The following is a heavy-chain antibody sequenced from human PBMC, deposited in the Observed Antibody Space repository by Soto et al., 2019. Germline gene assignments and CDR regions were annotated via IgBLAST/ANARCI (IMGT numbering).Heavy chain of an antibody. J-gene: IGHJ6*03. CDR1: GFTFSSYS. Sequence: GGSLRLSCAASGFTFSSYSMNWVRQAPGKGLEWVSYISSSSSTIYYADSVKGRFTISRDNAKNSLYLQTNSLRAEDTAVYYCARDGIAVAGSRTIYYYYYMDVWGKGTTVTVSS. D-gene: IGHD6-19*01. V-gene: IGHV3-48*01. CDR2: ISSSSSTI. CDR3: ARDGIAVAGSRTIYYYYYMDV.